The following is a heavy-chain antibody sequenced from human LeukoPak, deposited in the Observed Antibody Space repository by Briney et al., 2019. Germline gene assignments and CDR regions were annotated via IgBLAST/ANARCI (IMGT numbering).Heavy chain of an antibody. V-gene: IGHV3-7*01. D-gene: IGHD5-18*01. CDR3: AREGEGYSYGYDY. J-gene: IGHJ4*02. CDR2: IKQDGSEK. CDR1: GFTFSSYW. Sequence: AGGSLRLSCAASGFTFSSYWMSWVRQAPGKGLEWVANIKQDGSEKYYVDSVKGRFTISRDNAKNSLYLQMNSLRAEDTAVYYRAREGEGYSYGYDYWGQGTLVTVSS.